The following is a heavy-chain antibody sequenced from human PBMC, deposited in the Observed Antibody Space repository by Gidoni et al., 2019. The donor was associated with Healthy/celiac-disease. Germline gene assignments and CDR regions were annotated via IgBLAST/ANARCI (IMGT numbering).Heavy chain of an antibody. V-gene: IGHV3-9*01. D-gene: IGHD2-15*01. CDR1: GFTFDDYA. Sequence: EVQLVESGGGLVQPGRSLRLSCAASGFTFDDYAMHWVRQAPGKGLEGVSGISWNSGSIGYADSVKGRFTISRDNAKNSLYLQMNSLRAEDTALYYCAKAYCSGGSCYAYFDYWGQGTLVTVSS. CDR2: ISWNSGSI. J-gene: IGHJ4*02. CDR3: AKAYCSGGSCYAYFDY.